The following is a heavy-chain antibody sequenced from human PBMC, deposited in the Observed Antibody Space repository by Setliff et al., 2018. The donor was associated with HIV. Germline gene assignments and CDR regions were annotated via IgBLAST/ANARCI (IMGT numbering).Heavy chain of an antibody. J-gene: IGHJ6*02. CDR2: IIPILGVA. D-gene: IGHD2-21*02. V-gene: IGHV1-69*02. CDR3: ARVPYCGGDCYWARPYYGMDV. CDR1: RSTLNSHT. Sequence: SVKVSCKASRSTLNSHTINWVRQAPGQGLDWMGRIIPILGVANYAQRFQGKVTITADKSTSTAYMELTSLRFDDTAMYYCARVPYCGGDCYWARPYYGMDVWGQGITVTVSS.